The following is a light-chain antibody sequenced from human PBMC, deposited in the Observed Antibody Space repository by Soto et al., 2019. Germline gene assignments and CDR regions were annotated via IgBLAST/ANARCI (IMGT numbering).Light chain of an antibody. CDR1: SSDVGGNNY. V-gene: IGLV2-8*01. CDR2: EVS. J-gene: IGLJ2*01. Sequence: QSALTQPPSASGSPGQSVTISCTGTSSDVGGNNYVSWYQQHPGKAPKLMIYEVSKRPSGVPDRFSGSRSGNTASLTVSGLQAEDEADYFCSSYAGSYILVFGGGTKVTVL. CDR3: SSYAGSYILV.